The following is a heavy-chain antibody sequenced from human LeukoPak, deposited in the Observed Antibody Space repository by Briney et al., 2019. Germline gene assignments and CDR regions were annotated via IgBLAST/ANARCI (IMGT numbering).Heavy chain of an antibody. CDR2: INGGGKT. V-gene: IGHV4-34*01. CDR3: ARETSLAGFASGLGFNY. CDR1: GGSSSVYF. Sequence: SETLSLTCAVNGGSSSVYFCSWIRQSPGKGLEWIGEINGGGKTDYNPSLKSRVSMSVDTSKNQFSLRLTSVTAADTATYYCARETSLAGFASGLGFNYWGQGILVTVSS. D-gene: IGHD6-19*01. J-gene: IGHJ4*02.